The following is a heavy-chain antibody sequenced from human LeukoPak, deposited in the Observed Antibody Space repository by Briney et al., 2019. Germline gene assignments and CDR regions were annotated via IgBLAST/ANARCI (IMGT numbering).Heavy chain of an antibody. J-gene: IGHJ4*02. CDR2: INPNSGGT. CDR1: GYTFTDYY. CDR3: AMNWNYNY. V-gene: IGHV1-2*07. Sequence: ASVKVSCKAAGYTFTDYYMHWVRQAPGQGLEWMGWINPNSGGTNYAHKFQGRVTMTRDTSISTAYMELSRLRSDDTAIYYCAMNWNYNYWGQGTLVTVSS. D-gene: IGHD1-7*01.